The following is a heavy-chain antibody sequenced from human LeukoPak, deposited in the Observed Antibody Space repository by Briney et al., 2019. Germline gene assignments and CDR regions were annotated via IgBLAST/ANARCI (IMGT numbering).Heavy chain of an antibody. Sequence: EASVTVSCTASGYTFTGYYMHWVRQAPGQGLEWMGWISAYNGNTNYAQKLQGRVTMTTDTSTSTAYMELRSLRSDDTAVYYCARDNGWDDSSDYWGQGTLVTVSS. CDR2: ISAYNGNT. CDR1: GYTFTGYY. J-gene: IGHJ4*02. CDR3: ARDNGWDDSSDY. D-gene: IGHD3-22*01. V-gene: IGHV1-18*04.